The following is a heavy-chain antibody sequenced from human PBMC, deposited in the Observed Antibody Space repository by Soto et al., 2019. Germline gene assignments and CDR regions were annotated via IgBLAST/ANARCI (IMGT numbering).Heavy chain of an antibody. Sequence: PGGSLRLSCAASGFPFSSYAMHWVRQAPGKGLEWVAVISYDGSNKYYADSVKGRFTISRDNSKNTLYLQMNSLRAEDTAVYYCARDRYYYDSSGYFYYYYGMDVWGQGTTVTVSS. V-gene: IGHV3-30-3*01. CDR3: ARDRYYYDSSGYFYYYYGMDV. J-gene: IGHJ6*02. D-gene: IGHD3-22*01. CDR1: GFPFSSYA. CDR2: ISYDGSNK.